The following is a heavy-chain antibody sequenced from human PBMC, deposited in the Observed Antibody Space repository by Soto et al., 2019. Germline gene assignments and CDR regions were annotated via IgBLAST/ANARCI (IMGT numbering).Heavy chain of an antibody. CDR2: IYSGGST. Sequence: EVQLVESGGGLVQPGGSLRLSCAASGFTVSSNYMSWVRQAPGKGLEWVSVIYSGGSTYYADSVKGRFTISRDNSKNTLYLQMNSLRAEDTAVXXXXXXXXXXXXFDYWGQGTLVTVSS. CDR1: GFTVSSNY. V-gene: IGHV3-66*01. J-gene: IGHJ4*02. CDR3: XXXXXXXXXFDY.